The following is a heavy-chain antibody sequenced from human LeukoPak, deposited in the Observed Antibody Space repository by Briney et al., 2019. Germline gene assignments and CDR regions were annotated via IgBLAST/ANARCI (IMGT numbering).Heavy chain of an antibody. J-gene: IGHJ5*02. CDR2: IYPGNSHV. CDR3: VRIPNTASPPNWFDP. CDR1: GYSFTNNW. Sequence: LGESLKISCKGSGYSFTNNWINWVRQMPGKGLEWMGAIYPGNSHVRYNPSLQGQVTISADTSFGVAYLQWSSLKTSDTGMYYCVRIPNTASPPNWFDPWGQGTLVTVP. D-gene: IGHD5-18*01. V-gene: IGHV5-51*01.